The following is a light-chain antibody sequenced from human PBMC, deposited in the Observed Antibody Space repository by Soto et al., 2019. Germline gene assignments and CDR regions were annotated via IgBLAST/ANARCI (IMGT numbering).Light chain of an antibody. CDR3: AAWDGSLNVYV. CDR1: SSSIGSNS. J-gene: IGLJ1*01. V-gene: IGLV1-44*01. CDR2: TNN. Sequence: QSVLTQPPSASGTPGQRVTISCSGSSSSIGSNSVNWYQQLPRTAPKVLIYTNNQRPSGVPDRCSGSKSGTSASLAISGLQSEDEADYYCAAWDGSLNVYVFGTGTKLTVL.